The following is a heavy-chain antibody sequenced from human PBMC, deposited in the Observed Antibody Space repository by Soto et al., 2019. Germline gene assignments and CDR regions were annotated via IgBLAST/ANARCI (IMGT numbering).Heavy chain of an antibody. CDR1: GFPFSSYA. CDR3: ARSRGGDGYNPLDY. CDR2: ISYDGSNT. Sequence: QVQLVDSGGGVVQPGRSLRLSCAASGFPFSSYAIHWVRQAPGKGLEWVAFISYDGSNTYYADSVRGRFSVSRDNSNNTLDLPMNSLRAEDTAVYYCARSRGGDGYNPLDYWGQGTLVTVSS. V-gene: IGHV3-30-3*01. D-gene: IGHD2-21*01. J-gene: IGHJ4*02.